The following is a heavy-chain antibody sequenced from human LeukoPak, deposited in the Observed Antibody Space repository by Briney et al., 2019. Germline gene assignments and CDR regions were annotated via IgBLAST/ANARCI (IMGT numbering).Heavy chain of an antibody. CDR3: ARSVGVVPAAYDAFVI. CDR1: GYSFTSYW. D-gene: IGHD2-2*01. V-gene: IGHV5-51*01. CDR2: IYPGDSDT. Sequence: GESLKVSCKGSGYSFTSYWIGWVRQMPGKGLEWMGIIYPGDSDTRYSPSFQGQVTISADKSISTAYLQWSSLKASDTAMYSCARSVGVVPAAYDAFVIWGQGTMVTVSS. J-gene: IGHJ3*02.